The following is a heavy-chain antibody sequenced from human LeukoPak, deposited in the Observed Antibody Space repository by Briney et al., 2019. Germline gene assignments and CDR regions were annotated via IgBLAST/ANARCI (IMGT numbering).Heavy chain of an antibody. CDR2: ISGSGGGT. V-gene: IGHV3-23*01. Sequence: GGSLRLSCAASGFTFSNYAMSWVRQAPGKGLEWVSGISGSGGGTFYGDSVKGRFTISRDNSKNTLYLQMNSLRAEGTAVYYCARDGGSSSWYPYYYYGMDVWGQGTTVTVSS. J-gene: IGHJ6*02. CDR3: ARDGGSSSWYPYYYYGMDV. D-gene: IGHD6-13*01. CDR1: GFTFSNYA.